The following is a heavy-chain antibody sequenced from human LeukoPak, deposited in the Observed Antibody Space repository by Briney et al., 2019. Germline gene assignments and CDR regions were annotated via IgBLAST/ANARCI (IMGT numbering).Heavy chain of an antibody. Sequence: PGESLKISCKGFGYSFPNYWIAWVRQMPGKGLEWVGIIYPGDSDTRYSPSFQGQVTISADKSISTAYLQWSSLKASDTAIYYCARRRGCGGDCYYWFDLWGQGTLVTVSA. CDR2: IYPGDSDT. D-gene: IGHD2-21*01. CDR1: GYSFPNYW. CDR3: ARRRGCGGDCYYWFDL. J-gene: IGHJ5*02. V-gene: IGHV5-51*01.